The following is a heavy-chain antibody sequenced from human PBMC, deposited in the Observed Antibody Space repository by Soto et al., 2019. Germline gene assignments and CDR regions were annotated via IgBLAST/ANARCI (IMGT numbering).Heavy chain of an antibody. D-gene: IGHD6-13*01. CDR1: GESVSSYA. CDR3: ARGPQYSSSSNYFDY. CDR2: IIPIFGTA. Sequence: VSCEASGESVSSYAVSWLRQAPGQGLEWMGGIIPIFGTANYAQKFQGRVTITADESTSTAYMELSSLRSEDTAVYYCARGPQYSSSSNYFDYWGQGPLVTFSS. J-gene: IGHJ4*02. V-gene: IGHV1-69*01.